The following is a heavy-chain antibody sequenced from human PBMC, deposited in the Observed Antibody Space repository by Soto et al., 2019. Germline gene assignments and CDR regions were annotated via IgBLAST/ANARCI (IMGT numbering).Heavy chain of an antibody. J-gene: IGHJ4*02. Sequence: ASVKVSCKASGYTFTSYDINWVRQATGQGLEWMGWMNPNSGNTGYAQKFQGRVTMTRNTSISTAYMELSSLRSEDTAVYYCATPRRGSSSWYLFDFWGQGSLVTVSS. CDR1: GYTFTSYD. V-gene: IGHV1-8*01. CDR3: ATPRRGSSSWYLFDF. CDR2: MNPNSGNT. D-gene: IGHD6-13*01.